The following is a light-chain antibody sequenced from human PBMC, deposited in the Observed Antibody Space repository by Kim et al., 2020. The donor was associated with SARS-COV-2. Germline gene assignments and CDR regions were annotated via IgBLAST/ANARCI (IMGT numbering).Light chain of an antibody. V-gene: IGKV1-5*01. CDR3: QQYSSYPYT. J-gene: IGKJ2*01. CDR1: QSISYW. CDR2: DVY. Sequence: SCGGDRVTITCRASQSISYWLAWYQQKPGKAPNVLIYDVYNLKSGVPSRFSGGGSGTEFTLTINSLQPDDFATYYCQQYSSYPYTFGQGTKLEI.